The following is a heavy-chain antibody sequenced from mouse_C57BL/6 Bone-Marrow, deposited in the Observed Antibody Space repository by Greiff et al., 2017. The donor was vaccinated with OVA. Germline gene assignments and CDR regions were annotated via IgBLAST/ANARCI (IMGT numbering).Heavy chain of an antibody. CDR3: AGDSGSVYWYFDV. V-gene: IGHV2-2*01. CDR2: IWSGGST. CDR1: GFSLTSYG. D-gene: IGHD1-1*01. Sequence: QVQLKESGPGLVQPSQSLSITCTVSGFSLTSYGVHWVRQSPGKGLEWLGVIWSGGSTDYNAAFISRLSISTDNSKSHVFFKMNSLQADDTAIYYCAGDSGSVYWYFDVWGTGTPVTVSS. J-gene: IGHJ1*03.